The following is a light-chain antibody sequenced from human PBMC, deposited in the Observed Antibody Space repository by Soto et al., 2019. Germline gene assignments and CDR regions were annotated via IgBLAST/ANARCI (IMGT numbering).Light chain of an antibody. Sequence: DIQMTQSPSSLSASVGDRVTITCRARQGIDNYVAWFQQKPGKVPKLLIYAASTLQSGVPSRFSGSVFGTDFTLTISSLQPEFFSTYYCQNYNSLLGTFRRATKV. J-gene: IGKJ1*01. CDR2: AAS. V-gene: IGKV1-27*01. CDR3: QNYNSLLGT. CDR1: QGIDNY.